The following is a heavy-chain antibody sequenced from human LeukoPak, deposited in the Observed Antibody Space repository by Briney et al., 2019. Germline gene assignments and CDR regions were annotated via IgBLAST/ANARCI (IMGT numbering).Heavy chain of an antibody. CDR3: ARGHGYGYLYYYYYMDV. V-gene: IGHV4-34*01. CDR2: INHSGST. D-gene: IGHD5-12*01. CDR1: GGSFSGYY. Sequence: PSETLSLTCAVYGGSFSGYYWSWIRQPPGKGLEWIGEINHSGSTNYNPSLKSRVTISVDTSKNQFSLKLSSVTAADTAVYYCARGHGYGYLYYYYYMDVWGKGTTVTISS. J-gene: IGHJ6*03.